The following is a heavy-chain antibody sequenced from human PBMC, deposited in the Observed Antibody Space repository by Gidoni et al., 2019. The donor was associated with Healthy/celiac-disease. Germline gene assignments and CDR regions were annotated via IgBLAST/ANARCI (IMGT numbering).Heavy chain of an antibody. J-gene: IGHJ2*01. Sequence: QVQLVESGGGVVQPGRSLRLSCAASGFTFSSYAMHWVRQAPGKGLEWVAVISYDGSNKYYADSVKGRFTISRDNSKNTLYLQMNSLRAEDTAVYYCAREPVGATYWYFDLWGRGTLVTVSS. CDR3: AREPVGATYWYFDL. V-gene: IGHV3-30-3*01. CDR1: GFTFSSYA. CDR2: ISYDGSNK. D-gene: IGHD1-26*01.